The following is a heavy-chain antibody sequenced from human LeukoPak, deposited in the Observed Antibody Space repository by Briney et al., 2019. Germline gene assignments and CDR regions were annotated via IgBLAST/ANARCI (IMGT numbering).Heavy chain of an antibody. CDR3: ARVRDTFTARKAFDI. Sequence: SETLSLTCAVSGGSISSGGYSGSWIRQPPGKGLEWIGYIYHSGSTYYNPSLKSRVTISVDRSKNQFSLKLSSVTAADTAVYYCARVRDTFTARKAFDIWGQGTMVTVSS. CDR1: GGSISSGGYS. D-gene: IGHD1-14*01. J-gene: IGHJ3*02. V-gene: IGHV4-30-2*01. CDR2: IYHSGST.